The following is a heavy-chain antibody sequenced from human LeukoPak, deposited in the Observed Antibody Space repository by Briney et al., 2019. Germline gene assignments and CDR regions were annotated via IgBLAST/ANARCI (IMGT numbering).Heavy chain of an antibody. V-gene: IGHV3-7*03. Sequence: GGSLRLSCAASGFSFSDSWMGWVRQTPGKGLEWVAKISQDQITKYYLGSVNGRFTVSRDNAKNSLFLQMNSLRAEDTAAYFCARDPEWGALDYWGQGTLVTVSS. D-gene: IGHD1-26*01. CDR1: GFSFSDSW. CDR2: ISQDQITK. J-gene: IGHJ4*02. CDR3: ARDPEWGALDY.